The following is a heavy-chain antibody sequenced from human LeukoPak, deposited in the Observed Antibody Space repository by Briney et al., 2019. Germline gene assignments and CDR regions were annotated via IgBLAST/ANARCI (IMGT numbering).Heavy chain of an antibody. V-gene: IGHV1-46*01. J-gene: IGHJ5*02. CDR1: GHTFTTYY. CDR3: ARDIAVAGNWFDP. CDR2: INPSGDGT. D-gene: IGHD6-19*01. Sequence: ASVKVSCKASGHTFTTYYVHLVRQAPGQGLEWMGVINPSGDGTNYPQKFQGRVTITADESTSTAYMELSSLRSEDTAVYYCARDIAVAGNWFDPWGQGTLVTVSS.